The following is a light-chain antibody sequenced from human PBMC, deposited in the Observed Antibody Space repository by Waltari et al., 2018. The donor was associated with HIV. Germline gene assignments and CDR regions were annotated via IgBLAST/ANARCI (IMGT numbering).Light chain of an antibody. V-gene: IGLV6-57*04. Sequence: NFMLTQPHSVSEYPGKKATIPRTRSRADIASTYVRCSRLRPGRAPTTLNYEHSHRPSGVPDRVSGSIDSSSNSAALAISRLKTEDEADYYCQSYDTDTHAIVGGGTKLTVL. CDR2: EHS. CDR3: QSYDTDTHAI. J-gene: IGLJ2*01. CDR1: RADIASTY.